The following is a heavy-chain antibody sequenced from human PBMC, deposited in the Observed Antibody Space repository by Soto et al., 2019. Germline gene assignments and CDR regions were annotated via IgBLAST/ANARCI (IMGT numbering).Heavy chain of an antibody. CDR1: GGSISSYY. J-gene: IGHJ4*02. CDR3: ARAVVEMATISLDY. V-gene: IGHV4-59*01. D-gene: IGHD5-12*01. Sequence: SETLSLTCTVSGGSISSYYWSWIRQPPGKGLEWIGYIYYSGSTNYNPSLKSRVTISVDTSKNQFSLKLSSVTAADTAVYYCARAVVEMATISLDYWGQGTLVTVSS. CDR2: IYYSGST.